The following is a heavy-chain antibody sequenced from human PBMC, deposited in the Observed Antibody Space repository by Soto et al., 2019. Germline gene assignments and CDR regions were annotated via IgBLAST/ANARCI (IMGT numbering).Heavy chain of an antibody. Sequence: SETLSLTCAVYGGSFSGYYWSWIRQPPGKGLEWIGEINHSGSTNYNPSLKSRVTISVDTSKNQFSLKLSSVTAADTAVYYCAREKNLGYCSSTSCYEYYYYYMDVWGKGTTVTVSS. CDR3: AREKNLGYCSSTSCYEYYYYYMDV. CDR2: INHSGST. CDR1: GGSFSGYY. V-gene: IGHV4-34*01. J-gene: IGHJ6*03. D-gene: IGHD2-2*01.